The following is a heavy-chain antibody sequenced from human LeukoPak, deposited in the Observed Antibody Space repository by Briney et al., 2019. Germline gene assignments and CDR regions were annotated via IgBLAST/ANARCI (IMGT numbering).Heavy chain of an antibody. CDR3: ARDYCSGVTCHPDY. D-gene: IGHD2-15*01. CDR1: GFTFSSYS. CDR2: ISSSSSTI. Sequence: GGSRRLSCAASGFTFSSYSMKWVRQAPGKGMGWVSYISSSSSTIYYADSVKGRFTISRDNAKNSLYLQMNSLRDEDTAVYYCARDYCSGVTCHPDYWGQGTLVTVSS. J-gene: IGHJ4*02. V-gene: IGHV3-48*02.